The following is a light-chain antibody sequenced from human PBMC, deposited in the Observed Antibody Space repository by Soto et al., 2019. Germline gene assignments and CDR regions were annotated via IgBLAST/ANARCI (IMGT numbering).Light chain of an antibody. Sequence: ILLTQCPANLSFSPGDRATLSCRASQGFXSYFGWCQQKPGKAPRFLXAAASNRATGSPARLSGSGSGTDFPLTISSLEPEDLSVYYFQHRREWTVSFGQGTRLEIK. CDR1: QGFXSY. CDR3: QHRREWTVS. V-gene: IGKV3-11*01. J-gene: IGKJ5*01. CDR2: AAS.